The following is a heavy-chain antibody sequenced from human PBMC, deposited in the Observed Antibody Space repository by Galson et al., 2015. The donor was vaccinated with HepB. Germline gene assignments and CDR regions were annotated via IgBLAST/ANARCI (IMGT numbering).Heavy chain of an antibody. CDR2: IYYSGST. D-gene: IGHD3-10*01. V-gene: IGHV4-31*03. J-gene: IGHJ5*02. Sequence: TLSLTCTVSGGSISSGGYYWSWIRQHPGKGLEWIGYIYYSGSTYYNPSLKSRVTISVDTSKNQFSLKLSSVTAADTAVYYCARVTLVRGVIGTGGTHNWFDPSGQGTLVTASS. CDR1: GGSISSGGYY. CDR3: ARVTLVRGVIGTGGTHNWFDP.